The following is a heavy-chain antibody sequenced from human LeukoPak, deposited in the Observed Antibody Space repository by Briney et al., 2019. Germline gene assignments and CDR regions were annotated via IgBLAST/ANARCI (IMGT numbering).Heavy chain of an antibody. J-gene: IGHJ4*02. CDR3: ARGGGGNPYYFDY. V-gene: IGHV3-21*01. D-gene: IGHD2-15*01. CDR1: GFTFSSYS. Sequence: GGSLRLSCAASGFTFSSYSMNWVRQAPGKGLEWVSSISSSSSYIYYADSVKGRFTISRDNAKNSLYLQMNSLRAEDTAVYYCARGGGGNPYYFDYWGQGTLVTVSS. CDR2: ISSSSSYI.